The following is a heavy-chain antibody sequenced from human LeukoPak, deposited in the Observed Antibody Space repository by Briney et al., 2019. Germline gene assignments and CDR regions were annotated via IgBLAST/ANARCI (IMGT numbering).Heavy chain of an antibody. D-gene: IGHD5-18*01. V-gene: IGHV3-7*01. CDR2: IKQDGSEK. J-gene: IGHJ4*02. Sequence: GGSLRLSCAASGFTFSSYWMSWVRQAPGKGLEWVANIKQDGSEKYYVDSVKGRFTISRDNAKNSLYLQMNSLRAEDTAVYYCAKGANTAMVSSYFDYWGQGTLVTVSS. CDR1: GFTFSSYW. CDR3: AKGANTAMVSSYFDY.